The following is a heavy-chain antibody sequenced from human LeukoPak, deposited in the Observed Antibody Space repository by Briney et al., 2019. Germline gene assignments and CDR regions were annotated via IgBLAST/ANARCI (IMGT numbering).Heavy chain of an antibody. J-gene: IGHJ4*02. CDR3: ARDGGFGVFDY. D-gene: IGHD3-10*01. CDR2: INPSGGST. V-gene: IGHV1-46*01. Sequence: EASVTVSCKASGYTFTSYYMHWVRQAPGQGLEWMGIINPSGGSTSYAQKFQGRVTMTRDTSTSTVYMELSSLRSEDTAVYFCARDGGFGVFDYWGQGTLVTVSS. CDR1: GYTFTSYY.